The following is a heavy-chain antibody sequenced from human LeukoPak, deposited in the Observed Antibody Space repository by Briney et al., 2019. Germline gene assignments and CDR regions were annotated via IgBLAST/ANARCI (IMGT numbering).Heavy chain of an antibody. J-gene: IGHJ4*02. CDR3: ARSFRYSGSYFDY. Sequence: ASVKVSCTASGYTFTGYYMRWVRQAPGQGLEWMGWINPNSGGTNYAQKLQGGVTIIRDTSIRTAYIEMSGLRSYDTAVYYCARSFRYSGSYFDYWGQGTLVTVS. V-gene: IGHV1-2*02. CDR1: GYTFTGYY. D-gene: IGHD1-26*01. CDR2: INPNSGGT.